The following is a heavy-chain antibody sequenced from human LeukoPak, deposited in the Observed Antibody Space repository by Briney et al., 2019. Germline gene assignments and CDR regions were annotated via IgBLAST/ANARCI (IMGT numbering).Heavy chain of an antibody. V-gene: IGHV4-38-2*01. CDR3: ARSGPYSSSWFDP. D-gene: IGHD6-13*01. CDR1: GYSISSGYY. J-gene: IGHJ5*02. Sequence: PSETLSLTCAVSGYSISSGYYWGWIRQPPGKGLEWIGSIYHSGSAYYNPSLKSRVTISVDTSKNQFSLKLSSVTAADTAVYYCARSGPYSSSWFDPWGQGALVTVSS. CDR2: IYHSGSA.